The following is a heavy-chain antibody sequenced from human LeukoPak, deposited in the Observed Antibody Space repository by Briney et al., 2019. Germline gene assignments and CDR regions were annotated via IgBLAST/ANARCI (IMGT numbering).Heavy chain of an antibody. CDR2: IKQDGSEK. CDR3: VRGPRSSGWHYFDY. J-gene: IGHJ4*02. D-gene: IGHD6-19*01. V-gene: IGHV3-7*01. Sequence: GGPLRLSWAAPEFTFSNYWMNWVRQPPGKGLEWVANIKQDGSEKYYVDSVKARFTISRDNTKNSLYLQMNSLRAEDTAVYYCVRGPRSSGWHYFDYWGQGTLVTVSS. CDR1: EFTFSNYW.